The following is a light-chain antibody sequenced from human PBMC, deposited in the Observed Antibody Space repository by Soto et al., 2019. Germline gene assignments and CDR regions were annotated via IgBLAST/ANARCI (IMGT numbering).Light chain of an antibody. V-gene: IGLV1-47*01. CDR3: AAWDDSLSGPGV. CDR1: SSNIGNFY. CDR2: MNN. J-gene: IGLJ7*01. Sequence: QSALTQPPSASGTPGQRVTISCSGSSSNIGNFYVYWYQQLPGTAPKLLIYMNNQRPLGVPDRFSGSKSGTSASLAISGLRSEDEADYYCAAWDDSLSGPGVFGGGTQLTVL.